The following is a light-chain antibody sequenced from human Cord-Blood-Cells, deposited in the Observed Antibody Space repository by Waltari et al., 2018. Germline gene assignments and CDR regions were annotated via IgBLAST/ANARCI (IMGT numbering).Light chain of an antibody. V-gene: IGLV2-11*01. CDR3: CSYAGSYTSYV. Sequence: QSALTQPRSVSGSPGQSVTISCTGTSSDVGGYNYVSWYQQHPGKAPKLMIYDVSKRPSGIPDRFSGSKSGNPASLTISGLHAEDEADYYCCSYAGSYTSYVFGTGTKVTVL. CDR1: SSDVGGYNY. CDR2: DVS. J-gene: IGLJ1*01.